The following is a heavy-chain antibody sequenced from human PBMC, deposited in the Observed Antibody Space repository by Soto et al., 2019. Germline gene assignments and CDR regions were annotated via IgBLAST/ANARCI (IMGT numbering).Heavy chain of an antibody. CDR3: ARAGHSSSSEGANWFDP. J-gene: IGHJ5*02. CDR2: IYYSGST. D-gene: IGHD6-6*01. V-gene: IGHV4-31*03. CDR1: GGSISSGGYY. Sequence: QVQLQESDPGLVKPSQTLSLTCTVSGGSISSGGYYWSWIRQHPGKGLEWIGYIYYSGSTYFNPSLKSRLTISVDTSKNQFSLQLSSVTAADTAVYYCARAGHSSSSEGANWFDPWGQGTLVTVSS.